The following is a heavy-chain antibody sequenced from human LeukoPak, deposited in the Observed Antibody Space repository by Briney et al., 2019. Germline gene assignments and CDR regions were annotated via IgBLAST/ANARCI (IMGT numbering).Heavy chain of an antibody. Sequence: GGSLRLSCAASGFTVSSNYMSWVRQAPGKGLEWVSVIYSGGSTYYADSVKGRFTISRDNSKNTLYLQMNSLRAEDTAVYYCAREYRYCSGGSCPTQTDYWGQGTLVTVSS. D-gene: IGHD2-15*01. CDR3: AREYRYCSGGSCPTQTDY. V-gene: IGHV3-53*01. CDR1: GFTVSSNY. J-gene: IGHJ4*02. CDR2: IYSGGST.